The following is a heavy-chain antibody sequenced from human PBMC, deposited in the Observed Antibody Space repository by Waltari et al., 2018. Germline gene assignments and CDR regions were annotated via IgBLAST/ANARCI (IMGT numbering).Heavy chain of an antibody. J-gene: IGHJ4*02. CDR1: GFPVSNNY. V-gene: IGHV3-66*02. D-gene: IGHD3-22*01. CDR3: ARNPRYDSPD. CDR2: MYSGGYT. Sequence: EVQLAESGGGLVQPGGSLSVSCAASGFPVSNNYMSWVRQAPGKGLEWVSLMYSGGYTQYADSVKGRFTISRDNSKNTLYLQMNSLRVEDTAVYYCARNPRYDSPDWGQGTLVTVSS.